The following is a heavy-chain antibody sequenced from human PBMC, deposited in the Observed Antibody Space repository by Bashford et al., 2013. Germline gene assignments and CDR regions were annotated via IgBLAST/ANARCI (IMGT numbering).Heavy chain of an antibody. Sequence: WVRQAPGQGLEWMGWINPNSGGTNYAQKFQGRVTMTRDTSISTAYMELNRLKSDDTAVYYCARDGPVVGVWNAFDVVGPRDKWSPSP. D-gene: IGHD1-26*01. J-gene: IGHJ3*01. V-gene: IGHV1-2*02. CDR2: INPNSGGT. CDR3: ARDGPVVGVWNAFDV.